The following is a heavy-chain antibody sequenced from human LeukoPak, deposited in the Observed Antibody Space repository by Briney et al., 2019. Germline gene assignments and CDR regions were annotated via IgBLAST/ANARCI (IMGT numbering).Heavy chain of an antibody. CDR2: ISGSGGST. CDR3: ASNFLIVGATSGDY. Sequence: PGGSLRLSCAASGFTFSSYAMSWVRQAPGKGLGWVSAISGSGGSTYYADSVKGRFTISRDNSKNTLYLQMNSLRAEDTAVYYCASNFLIVGATSGDYWGQGTLVTVSS. J-gene: IGHJ4*02. CDR1: GFTFSSYA. D-gene: IGHD1-26*01. V-gene: IGHV3-23*01.